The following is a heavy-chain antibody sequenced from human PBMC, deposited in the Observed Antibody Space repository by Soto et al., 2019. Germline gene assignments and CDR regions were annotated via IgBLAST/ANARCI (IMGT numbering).Heavy chain of an antibody. CDR2: IYYSGTS. CDR3: ARDDFPPYSSSSRGFGY. Sequence: QVQLQESGPGLVKPSETLSLKCTVSGGSISSYYWYWVRQPPGKGLEWVGSIYYSGTSDYNPSLTSLLTRSVDPAKIQFTLKFTSLTTADTAVYYCARDDFPPYSSSSRGFGYWGQGALVTFSS. J-gene: IGHJ4*02. D-gene: IGHD6-6*01. CDR1: GGSISSYY. V-gene: IGHV4-59*01.